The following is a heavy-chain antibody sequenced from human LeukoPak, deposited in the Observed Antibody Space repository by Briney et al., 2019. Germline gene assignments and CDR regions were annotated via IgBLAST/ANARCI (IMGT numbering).Heavy chain of an antibody. J-gene: IGHJ4*02. Sequence: SVKVSCKASGFTFTSSAMQWVRQARGQRLEWIGWIVVGSGNTNYAQKFRERVTITRDMSTSTAYMELSSLRSEDTAVYYCAADLGEGSSGSDYWGQGTLVTVSS. V-gene: IGHV1-58*02. D-gene: IGHD3-22*01. CDR2: IVVGSGNT. CDR3: AADLGEGSSGSDY. CDR1: GFTFTSSA.